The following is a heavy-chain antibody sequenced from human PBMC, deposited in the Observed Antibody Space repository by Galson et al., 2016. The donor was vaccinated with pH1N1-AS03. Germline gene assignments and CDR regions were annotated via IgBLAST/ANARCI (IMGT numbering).Heavy chain of an antibody. CDR1: GYIFGSYY. CDR2: INPSGGST. D-gene: IGHD4-17*01. Sequence: SVKVSCKASGYIFGSYYLHWVRQAPGKGLEWVGIINPSGGSTTYPQKFQGRVTMTTDGSTSTVYLDLTTLRSDDTGVYYCAREGNILNCDDGVHWPDPWGARTLVTVSS. J-gene: IGHJ5*02. CDR3: AREGNILNCDDGVHWPDP. V-gene: IGHV1-46*03.